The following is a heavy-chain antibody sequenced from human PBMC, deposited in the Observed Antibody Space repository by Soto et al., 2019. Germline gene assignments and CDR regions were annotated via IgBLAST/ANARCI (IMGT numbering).Heavy chain of an antibody. CDR3: TLNHCAGGGCYDRDY. J-gene: IGHJ1*01. V-gene: IGHV4-31*01. D-gene: IGHD2-15*01. CDR2: ISSGGSP. CDR1: DESVTSPGNY. Sequence: VQLQESGPGLVKPSQTLSLTCTVSDESVTSPGNYWNWIRQRPDTGLEWIGYISSGGSPFYNPSLQSLVSLSLDTSNNLFSLTVNSVTAADTAVYYCTLNHCAGGGCYDRDYWGQGTRVTVSS.